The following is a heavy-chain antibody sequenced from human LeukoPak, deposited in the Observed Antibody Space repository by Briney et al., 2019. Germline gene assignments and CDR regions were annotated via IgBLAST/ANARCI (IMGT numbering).Heavy chain of an antibody. CDR1: GFTFSSYS. CDR3: ARGSDFWSGYYFFDY. CDR2: ISSSSSTI. V-gene: IGHV3-48*01. Sequence: GGSLRLSCAASGFTFSSYSMNWVRQAPGKGLEWVSYISSSSSTIYYADSVKGRFTISRDNAKNSLYLQMNSLRAEDTAVYYCARGSDFWSGYYFFDYWGQGTLVTVSS. J-gene: IGHJ4*02. D-gene: IGHD3-3*01.